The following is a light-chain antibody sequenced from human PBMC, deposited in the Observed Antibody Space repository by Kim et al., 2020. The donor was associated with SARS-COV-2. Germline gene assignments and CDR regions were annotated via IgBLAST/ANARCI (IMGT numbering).Light chain of an antibody. CDR2: DAS. CDR3: QQRSNWPPLFT. Sequence: PGERATLSCRASQSVSSYLAWYHQKPGQAPRLLIYDASNSATGIPARFSGSGSGTDFTLTISSLEPEDFAVYYCQQRSNWPPLFTFGPGTKVDIK. J-gene: IGKJ3*01. CDR1: QSVSSY. V-gene: IGKV3-11*01.